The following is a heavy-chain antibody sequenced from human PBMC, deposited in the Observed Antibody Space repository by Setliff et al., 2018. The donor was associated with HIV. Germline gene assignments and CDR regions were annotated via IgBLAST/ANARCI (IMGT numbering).Heavy chain of an antibody. CDR2: IYTSGST. Sequence: PSETLSLTCTVSGGSISSGSYYWSWIRQPAGKGLEWIGRIYTSGSTNYNPSLKSRVTISVDTSKNQFSLKLSSVTAADMAVYYCAGSWSVYPLSFGYWGQGTLVTVSS. D-gene: IGHD3-3*01. CDR3: AGSWSVYPLSFGY. V-gene: IGHV4-61*02. J-gene: IGHJ4*02. CDR1: GGSISSGSYY.